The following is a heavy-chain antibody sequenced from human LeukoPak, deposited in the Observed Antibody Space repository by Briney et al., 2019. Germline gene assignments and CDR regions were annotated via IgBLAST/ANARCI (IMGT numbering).Heavy chain of an antibody. CDR1: GYTFTSYG. Sequence: ASVNVSCKASGYTFTSYGISWVRQAPGQGLEWMGWISAYNGNTNYAQKLQGRVTMTTDTSTSTAYMELRSLRSDDTAVYYCARERTTGPYYYGMDVWGQGTTVTVSS. V-gene: IGHV1-18*01. CDR3: ARERTTGPYYYGMDV. J-gene: IGHJ6*02. CDR2: ISAYNGNT. D-gene: IGHD1-1*01.